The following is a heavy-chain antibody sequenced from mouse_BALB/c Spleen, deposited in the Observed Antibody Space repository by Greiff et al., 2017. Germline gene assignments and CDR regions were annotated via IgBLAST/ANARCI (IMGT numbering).Heavy chain of an antibody. J-gene: IGHJ4*01. CDR3: ARSWDYAMDY. CDR1: GFTFSSFG. Sequence: EVHLVESGGGLVQPGGSRKLSCAASGFTFSSFGMHWVRQAPEKGLEWVAYISSGSSTIYYADTVKGRFTISRDNPKNTLFLQMTSLRSEDTAMYYCARSWDYAMDYWGQGTSVTVSS. CDR2: ISSGSSTI. D-gene: IGHD4-1*01. V-gene: IGHV5-17*02.